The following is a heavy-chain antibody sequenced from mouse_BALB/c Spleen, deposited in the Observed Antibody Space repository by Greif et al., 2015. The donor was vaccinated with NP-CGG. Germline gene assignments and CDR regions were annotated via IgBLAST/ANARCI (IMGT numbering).Heavy chain of an antibody. Sequence: EVKVVESGGGLVQPGGSLRLSCATSGFTFSDFYMEWVRQPPGKRLEWIAASSNKANDYTTEYSASVKGRFIVSRDTSEILLDLQMNALRAEETAIYYCARDGNYCDVDDWGARPTVTVSS. CDR1: GFTFSDFY. V-gene: IGHV7-1*02. J-gene: IGHJ1*01. CDR2: SSNKANDYTT. CDR3: ARDGNYCDVDD.